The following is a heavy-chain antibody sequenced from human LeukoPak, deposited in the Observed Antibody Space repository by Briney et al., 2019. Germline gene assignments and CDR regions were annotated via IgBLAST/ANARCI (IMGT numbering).Heavy chain of an antibody. CDR3: AREGGDLLGETAPRDYYYYGMDV. CDR2: IYSGGST. V-gene: IGHV3-66*01. CDR1: GFTVSSNY. J-gene: IGHJ6*02. D-gene: IGHD5-18*01. Sequence: GGSLRLSCAASGFTVSSNYMSWARQAPGKGLEWVSVIYSGGSTYYADSVKGRFTISRDNSKNTLYLQMNGLRAEDTAVYYCAREGGDLLGETAPRDYYYYGMDVWGQGTTVTVSS.